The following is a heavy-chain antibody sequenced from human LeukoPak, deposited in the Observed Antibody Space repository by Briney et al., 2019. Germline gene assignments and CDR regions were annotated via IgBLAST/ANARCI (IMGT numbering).Heavy chain of an antibody. J-gene: IGHJ3*02. CDR1: GGSISSGDYY. D-gene: IGHD3-16*01. CDR2: IYYSGST. CDR3: AGAGTMYDDKAFDI. V-gene: IGHV4-30-4*01. Sequence: PSETLSLTCTVSGGSISSGDYYWSWIRQPPGKGLEWIGYIYYSGSTYYNPSLKSRVTISVATSKNQFSLKLSSVTAADTAVYYCAGAGTMYDDKAFDIWGQGTMVTVSS.